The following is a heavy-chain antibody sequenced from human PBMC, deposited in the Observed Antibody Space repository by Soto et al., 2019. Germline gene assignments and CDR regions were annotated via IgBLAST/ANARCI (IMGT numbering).Heavy chain of an antibody. Sequence: QVQLVESGGGVVQPGRPLRLSCAASGFTFSSYGMHWVRQAPGKGLEWVAVIWYDGSNKYYADSVKGRFTISRDNSKNTLYLQMNSLRAEDTAVYYCARDKARRYCSSTSCHGWFDPWGQGTLVTVSS. CDR2: IWYDGSNK. J-gene: IGHJ5*02. CDR1: GFTFSSYG. D-gene: IGHD2-2*01. CDR3: ARDKARRYCSSTSCHGWFDP. V-gene: IGHV3-33*01.